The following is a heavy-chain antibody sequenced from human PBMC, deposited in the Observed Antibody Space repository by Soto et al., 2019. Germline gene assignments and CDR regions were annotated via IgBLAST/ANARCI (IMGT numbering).Heavy chain of an antibody. CDR3: ASEYYGAGTYGYYGMDV. CDR2: LITVTGPA. V-gene: IGHV1-69*01. D-gene: IGHD3-10*01. J-gene: IGHJ6*02. Sequence: QVQLVQSGAEVRKPGSSVKVSCKSSGSTISSYVIAWVRQAPGQSLEWMGGLITVTGPANYAQKFQGRLTITADEATSTAYMELSSLRSEDTAVYYCASEYYGAGTYGYYGMDVWGQGTPVTVSS. CDR1: GSTISSYV.